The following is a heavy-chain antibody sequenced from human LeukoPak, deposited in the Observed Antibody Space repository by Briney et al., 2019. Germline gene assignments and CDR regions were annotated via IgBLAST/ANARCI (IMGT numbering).Heavy chain of an antibody. J-gene: IGHJ4*02. CDR2: ISSSSSSI. Sequence: GGSLRFSCAAPGFTFSAYNMNWVRQAPGKGLEWVSSISSSSSSIYYADSVKGRFTISRDNAKNSLYLQMSSLRAEDTAVYYCARGGSGSYPGWGQGTLVTVSS. CDR3: ARGGSGSYPG. CDR1: GFTFSAYN. D-gene: IGHD3-10*01. V-gene: IGHV3-21*01.